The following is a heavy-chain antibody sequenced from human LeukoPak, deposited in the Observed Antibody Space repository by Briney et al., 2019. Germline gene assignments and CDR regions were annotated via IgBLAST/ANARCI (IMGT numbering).Heavy chain of an antibody. CDR2: FSSNSDYI. CDR1: GFTFSTYN. J-gene: IGHJ4*02. V-gene: IGHV3-21*01. D-gene: IGHD6-13*01. CDR3: ARVPYSSWFYFDF. Sequence: GGSLRLSCAACGFTFSTYNMNWVRQAPGKGLEWVSSFSSNSDYIYYADSLKGRFTISRDNAKNSLYLQMNSLRAEDTAVYYCARVPYSSWFYFDFWGQGTLVTVSS.